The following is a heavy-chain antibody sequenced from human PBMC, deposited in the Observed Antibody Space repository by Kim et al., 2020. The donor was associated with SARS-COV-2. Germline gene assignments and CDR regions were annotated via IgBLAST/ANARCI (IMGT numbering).Heavy chain of an antibody. J-gene: IGHJ4*02. V-gene: IGHV3-74*01. CDR3: ARVTPPRRYDFWSGSSDY. D-gene: IGHD3-3*01. Sequence: KGRFTISRDNAKNTLYLQMNSRRAEDTAVYYCARVTPPRRYDFWSGSSDYWGQGTLVTVSS.